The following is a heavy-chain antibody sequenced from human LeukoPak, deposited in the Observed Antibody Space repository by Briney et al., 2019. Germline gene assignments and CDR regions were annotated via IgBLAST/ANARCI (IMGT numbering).Heavy chain of an antibody. CDR2: INHSGSI. CDR1: GGSFSGYY. V-gene: IGHV4-34*01. J-gene: IGHJ4*02. D-gene: IGHD5-18*01. CDR3: ARRSYGLDY. Sequence: SETLSLTCAVYGGSFSGYYWSWIRQPPGKGLEWIGEINHSGSINYNPSLKRRVTISVDTSKNQFSLKLSSVTAADTAVYYCARRSYGLDYWGQGTLVTVSS.